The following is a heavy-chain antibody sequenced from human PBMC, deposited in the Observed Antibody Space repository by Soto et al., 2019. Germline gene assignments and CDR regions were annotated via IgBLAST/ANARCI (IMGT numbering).Heavy chain of an antibody. CDR3: ARDCIARGRDARWFYP. Sequence: GGSLRLSCAASGFIFSSYWMHWVRQAPGKGPVWVGRINGDGRNTRYTDPVKGRFTISRDNAKNTLYLQMDSLRAEDTAVYYCARDCIARGRDARWFYPWGQGTLVTVS. J-gene: IGHJ5*02. D-gene: IGHD3-10*01. V-gene: IGHV3-74*01. CDR1: GFIFSSYW. CDR2: INGDGRNT.